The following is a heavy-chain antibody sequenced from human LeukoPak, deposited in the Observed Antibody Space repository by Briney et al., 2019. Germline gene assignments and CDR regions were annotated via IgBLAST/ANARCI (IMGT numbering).Heavy chain of an antibody. Sequence: SETLSLTCSVSGASFSTNYWSWIRQPPGRGLEWIGYVFDSGSTNYNPSLKSRVTMSVDTSKNQFSLKLSSVTAADTAVYYCASSGVAHYYYYMDVWGKGTTVTVSS. CDR1: GASFSTNY. J-gene: IGHJ6*03. CDR3: ASSGVAHYYYYMDV. V-gene: IGHV4-59*12. CDR2: VFDSGST. D-gene: IGHD3-3*01.